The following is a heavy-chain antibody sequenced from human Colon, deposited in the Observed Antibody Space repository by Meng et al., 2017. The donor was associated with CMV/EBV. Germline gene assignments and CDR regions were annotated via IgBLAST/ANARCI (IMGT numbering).Heavy chain of an antibody. Sequence: GESLKISCAASGFTLGRYEMNWVRQAPGKGLDWVGFIRNNAYGGTTEYAASVKGRFIISRDDSKGIAYLQMNSLRAEDTAVYYCARDVEWGDFWSGSYPDYWGQGTLVTVSS. CDR2: IRNNAYGGTT. CDR3: ARDVEWGDFWSGSYPDY. J-gene: IGHJ4*02. V-gene: IGHV3-49*04. CDR1: GFTLGRYE. D-gene: IGHD3-3*01.